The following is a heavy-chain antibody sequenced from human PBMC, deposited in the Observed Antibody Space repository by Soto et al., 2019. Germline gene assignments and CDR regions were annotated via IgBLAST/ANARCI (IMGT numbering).Heavy chain of an antibody. Sequence: QLQLQESGPGLVKPSETLSLTCTVSGGSISSDYYWGWIRQPPGKGLEWIGSIYHTGATYDHPSLKSRVTTSVDTSKNQFSLRLSSVTAADTAVYFCAVSWSEKYFHHWGQGTLVTVSS. CDR2: IYHTGAT. D-gene: IGHD6-13*01. V-gene: IGHV4-39*01. J-gene: IGHJ1*01. CDR1: GGSISSDYY. CDR3: AVSWSEKYFHH.